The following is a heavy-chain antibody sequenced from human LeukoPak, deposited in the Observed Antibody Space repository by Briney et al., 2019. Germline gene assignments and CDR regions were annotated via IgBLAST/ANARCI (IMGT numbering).Heavy chain of an antibody. Sequence: GESLKISCKGSGYTFTNYWIGWVRQMPGKGLEWMGIIYPGDSDTRYSPSFQGQVTISADKSISTAYLQWSSLKASDTAMYYCARVGYSSIIGWFDPWAREPWSPSPQ. J-gene: IGHJ5*02. CDR2: IYPGDSDT. CDR1: GYTFTNYW. CDR3: ARVGYSSIIGWFDP. V-gene: IGHV5-51*01. D-gene: IGHD3-16*01.